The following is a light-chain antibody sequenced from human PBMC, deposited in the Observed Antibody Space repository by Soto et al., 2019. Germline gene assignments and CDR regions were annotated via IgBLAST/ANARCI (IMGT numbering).Light chain of an antibody. CDR3: FSHRGDDICV. CDR1: SSDVGGHNY. Sequence: QSVLTQPASVSGSPGQSITISCTGTSSDVGGHNYVSWYQQHPGKAPKLIIYEVSIRPSGVSNRFSGSKSGNTAYLTISGLQAEDEADYYCFSHRGDDICVFGTGTKVTVL. V-gene: IGLV2-14*01. J-gene: IGLJ1*01. CDR2: EVS.